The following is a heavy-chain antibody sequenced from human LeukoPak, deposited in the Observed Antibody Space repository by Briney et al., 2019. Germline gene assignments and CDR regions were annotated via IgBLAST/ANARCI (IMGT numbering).Heavy chain of an antibody. Sequence: SETLSLTCTISGGSISSSSYYWGWIRQPPGKGLEWIGSIYYSGSTYYNPSPKSRVTISVDTSKNQFSLKLSSVTAADTAVYYCAKERSITIFGVVTDDAFDIWGQGTMVTVSS. CDR3: AKERSITIFGVVTDDAFDI. D-gene: IGHD3-3*01. CDR2: IYYSGST. CDR1: GGSISSSSYY. J-gene: IGHJ3*02. V-gene: IGHV4-39*07.